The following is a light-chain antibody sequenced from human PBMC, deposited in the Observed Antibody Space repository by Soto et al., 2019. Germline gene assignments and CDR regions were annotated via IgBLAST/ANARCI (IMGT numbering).Light chain of an antibody. J-gene: IGKJ4*02. CDR2: AAS. V-gene: IGKV1-12*01. Sequence: DRVTITCRASQSISSYLNWYQQKPGRAPKLLIYAASSLQSGVPSRFSGSGSGTDFTLTISSLQPEDFATYYCQQANSFSLTFGGGTKVDIK. CDR1: QSISSY. CDR3: QQANSFSLT.